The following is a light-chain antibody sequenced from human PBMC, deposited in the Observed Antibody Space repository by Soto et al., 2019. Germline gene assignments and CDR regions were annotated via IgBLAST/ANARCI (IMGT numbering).Light chain of an antibody. CDR2: GAS. V-gene: IGKV3-20*01. CDR1: QSVSSSY. CDR3: QQYGRYGT. Sequence: EMVLTQSPGTLSSSAGERATLSCRASQSVSSSYLAWYQQKPGQALRLLLYGASGRGTGIPDRFSGSGSGTDVNLTISRLEPEDFAVESCQQYGRYGTFGQGTKVEIK. J-gene: IGKJ1*01.